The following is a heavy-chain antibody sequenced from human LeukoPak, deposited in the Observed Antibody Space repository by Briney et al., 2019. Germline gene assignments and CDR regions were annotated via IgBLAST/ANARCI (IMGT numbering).Heavy chain of an antibody. D-gene: IGHD4-17*01. CDR1: GGSISSGDYY. CDR2: IYYSGST. CDR3: ARYVSYGDYHFDY. J-gene: IGHJ4*02. Sequence: SETLSLTCTVSGGSISSGDYYWSWIRQPPGKGLEWIGYIYYSGSTNYNPSLKSRVTISVDTSKNQFSLKLSSVTAADTAVYYCARYVSYGDYHFDYWGQGTLVTVSS. V-gene: IGHV4-61*08.